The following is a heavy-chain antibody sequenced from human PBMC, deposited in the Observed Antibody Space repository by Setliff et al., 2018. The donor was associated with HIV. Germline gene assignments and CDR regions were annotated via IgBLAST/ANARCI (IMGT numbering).Heavy chain of an antibody. J-gene: IGHJ3*02. V-gene: IGHV4-61*09. Sequence: SXTLSXTGTVSGDSISRDFYYWNWIRQPAGKGLXWXVHIYTNGRTXXNPSLXXRXXXSMDTSQTQFXLKLSXXTXXAPAVXXCARNXAFDIXGQGTLVTVSS. CDR3: ARNXAFDI. CDR2: IYTNGRT. CDR1: GDSISRDFYY.